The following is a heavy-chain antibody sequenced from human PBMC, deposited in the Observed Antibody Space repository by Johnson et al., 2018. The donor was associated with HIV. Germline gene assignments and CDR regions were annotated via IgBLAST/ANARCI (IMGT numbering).Heavy chain of an antibody. J-gene: IGHJ3*02. CDR2: ISYDGNNK. V-gene: IGHV3-30-3*01. D-gene: IGHD1-26*01. Sequence: QVQLVESGGGVVQPGRSLRLSCAASGFTFSNFALHWVRQAPGKGLEWVAIISYDGNNKYYADSVKGRFTISRDNSKNTLYMQMNSLKPEDTALYYCARMGGSYLVLWAFDIWGQGTMVTVSS. CDR1: GFTFSNFA. CDR3: ARMGGSYLVLWAFDI.